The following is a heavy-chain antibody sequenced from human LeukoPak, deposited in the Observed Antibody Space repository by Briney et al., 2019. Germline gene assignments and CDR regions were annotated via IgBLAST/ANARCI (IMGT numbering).Heavy chain of an antibody. CDR3: ARGRLSRGYYDSSGYYYVKLLL. J-gene: IGHJ4*02. Sequence: GASVKVSCKASGGTFSSYAISWVRQAPGQGLEWMGGIIPIFGAANYAQKFQGRVTITADESTSTAYMELSSLRSEDTAVYYCARGRLSRGYYDSSGYYYVKLLLWGQGTLVTVSS. V-gene: IGHV1-69*13. CDR1: GGTFSSYA. D-gene: IGHD3-22*01. CDR2: IIPIFGAA.